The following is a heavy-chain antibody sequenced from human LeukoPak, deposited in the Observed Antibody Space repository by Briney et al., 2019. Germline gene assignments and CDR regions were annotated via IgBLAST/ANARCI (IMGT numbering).Heavy chain of an antibody. CDR2: ISYDGSNK. CDR1: GFTFSSYA. J-gene: IGHJ3*02. CDR3: ARPQSHFVVVVAFDI. Sequence: GGSLRLSCAASGFTFSSYAMHWVRQAPGKGLEWVAVISYDGSNKYYADSVKGRFTISRDNSKNTLYLQMNSLRAEDTAVYYCARPQSHFVVVVAFDIWGQGTMVTVSS. D-gene: IGHD2-2*01. V-gene: IGHV3-30-3*01.